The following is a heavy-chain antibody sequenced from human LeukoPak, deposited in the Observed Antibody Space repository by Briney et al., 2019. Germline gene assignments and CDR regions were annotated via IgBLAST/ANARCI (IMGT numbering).Heavy chain of an antibody. CDR2: INWNGGST. CDR3: ARVGDCSSTSCHLDYWFDP. J-gene: IGHJ5*02. CDR1: GFTFDDCG. D-gene: IGHD2-2*01. V-gene: IGHV3-20*04. Sequence: GGSLRLSCAASGFTFDDCGMSWVRQAPGKGLEWVSGINWNGGSTGYADSVKGRFTISRDNAKNSLYLQMNSLRAEDTALYYCARVGDCSSTSCHLDYWFDPWGQGTLVTVSS.